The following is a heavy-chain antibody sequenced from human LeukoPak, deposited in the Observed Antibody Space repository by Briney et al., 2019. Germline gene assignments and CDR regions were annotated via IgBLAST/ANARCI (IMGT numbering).Heavy chain of an antibody. CDR2: ISGSGGTT. CDR1: GFTFSMFA. J-gene: IGHJ4*02. D-gene: IGHD3-22*01. V-gene: IGHV3-23*01. Sequence: GGSLRLSCAASGFTFSMFAMHWVRQAPGKGLEWVSAISGSGGTTYHADAVSVQGRFTISRDNSKNTLYLQINHPETEDKAVDYCAKDGYNYDSSHHFDYWGQGTLVTVSS. CDR3: AKDGYNYDSSHHFDY.